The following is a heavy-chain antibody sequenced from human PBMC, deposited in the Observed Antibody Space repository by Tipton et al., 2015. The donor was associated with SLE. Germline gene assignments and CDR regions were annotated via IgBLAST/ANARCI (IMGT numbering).Heavy chain of an antibody. Sequence: TLSLTCTVSGGSIRSTNYFWSWVRQLPGKGLEWIGYIFHSGSVFYNPSLKSRATLLVDPSKNQFSLKLNSVTAADTAVYYCAREGRGAFDVWGQGTMVSVSS. D-gene: IGHD1-26*01. CDR3: AREGRGAFDV. V-gene: IGHV4-31*03. CDR2: IFHSGSV. J-gene: IGHJ3*01. CDR1: GGSIRSTNYF.